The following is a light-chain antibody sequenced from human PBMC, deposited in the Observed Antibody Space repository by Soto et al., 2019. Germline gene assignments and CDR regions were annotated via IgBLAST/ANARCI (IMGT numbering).Light chain of an antibody. CDR1: QSVSNNY. CDR3: QQYDTRA. Sequence: EIVLTQSPGTLSLSPGERATLSCRASQSVSNNYLAWYQQKPGQAPRLLIYGASNRATGIPDRFSGSGSGTDFTLTISRLEPEDFAVYYCQQYDTRAFGGGTKVDIK. V-gene: IGKV3-20*01. CDR2: GAS. J-gene: IGKJ4*01.